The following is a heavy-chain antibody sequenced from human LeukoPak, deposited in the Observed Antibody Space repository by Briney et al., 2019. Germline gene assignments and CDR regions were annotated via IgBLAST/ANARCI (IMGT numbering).Heavy chain of an antibody. V-gene: IGHV3-21*01. Sequence: GGSLRLSCAASGFTFSSYSMNWVRQAPGKGLEWVSSISSSSSYIYYADSVKGRFTISRDNAKNSLYLQMNSLRAEDTAVYYCARDPKATRVQMGYWGQGTLVTVSS. CDR3: ARDPKATRVQMGY. CDR1: GFTFSSYS. D-gene: IGHD1-26*01. CDR2: ISSSSSYI. J-gene: IGHJ4*02.